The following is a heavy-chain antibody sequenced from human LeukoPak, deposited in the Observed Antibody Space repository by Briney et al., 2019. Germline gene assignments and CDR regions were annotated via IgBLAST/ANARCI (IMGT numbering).Heavy chain of an antibody. Sequence: SETLSLTCTVSRGSISSGGYYWSWIRQHPGKGLEWTGYIYYSGSTYYNPSLKSRVTISVDTSKNQFSLKLSSVTAADTAVYYCARGGDIVVVPAAQEAFDIWGQGTMVTVSS. D-gene: IGHD2-2*01. J-gene: IGHJ3*02. CDR2: IYYSGST. V-gene: IGHV4-31*03. CDR1: RGSISSGGYY. CDR3: ARGGDIVVVPAAQEAFDI.